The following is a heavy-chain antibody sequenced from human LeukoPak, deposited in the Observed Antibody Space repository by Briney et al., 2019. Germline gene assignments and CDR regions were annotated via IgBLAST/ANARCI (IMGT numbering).Heavy chain of an antibody. D-gene: IGHD3-10*01. CDR1: GGSFSGYY. J-gene: IGHJ6*04. V-gene: IGHV4-34*01. Sequence: KPSETLSLTCAVYGGSFSGYYWSWVRQPPGKGLGWIGEINHSGSTNYNPSLKSRVTISVDTSKNQFSLKLSSVTAADTAVYYCARPGLLWFGELSPDVWGKGTTVTVSS. CDR3: ARPGLLWFGELSPDV. CDR2: INHSGST.